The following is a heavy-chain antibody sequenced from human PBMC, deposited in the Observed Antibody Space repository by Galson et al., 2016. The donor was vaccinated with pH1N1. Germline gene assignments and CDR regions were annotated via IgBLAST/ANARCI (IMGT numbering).Heavy chain of an antibody. CDR3: ALLGGPQGQNYYYNSGMDV. Sequence: QSGAEVKKPGESLRISCKASGYYFSNYWIGWVRQMPGKGLEWMGIIFPGDSNLKYSPSFQGQVIISADKPLTNVYLQWNSLKASDTAIYYCALLGGPQGQNYYYNSGMDVWGQGTTVTVS. CDR1: GYYFSNYW. J-gene: IGHJ6*02. V-gene: IGHV5-51*04. CDR2: IFPGDSNL. D-gene: IGHD3-16*01.